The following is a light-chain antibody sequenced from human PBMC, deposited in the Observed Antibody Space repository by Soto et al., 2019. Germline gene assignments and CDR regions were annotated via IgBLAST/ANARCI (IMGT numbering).Light chain of an antibody. V-gene: IGLV2-14*01. Sequence: QSVLTQPASVSGSPGQSITISCTGTSSDVGGYKYVSWYQQHPGKVPKLMIYEVSNRPSGVSNRFSGSKSGNTASLTISGLQAEDEAHYYCSSYTSSSTQVFGGGTKLTVL. J-gene: IGLJ3*02. CDR1: SSDVGGYKY. CDR2: EVS. CDR3: SSYTSSSTQV.